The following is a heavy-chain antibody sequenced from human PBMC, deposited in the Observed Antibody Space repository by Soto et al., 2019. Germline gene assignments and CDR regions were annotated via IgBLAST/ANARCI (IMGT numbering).Heavy chain of an antibody. CDR3: AKDTGGGGGRNIWYYFDS. D-gene: IGHD3-16*01. CDR1: GFTFDDYA. J-gene: IGHJ4*02. V-gene: IGHV3-9*01. CDR2: ISWNSGDI. Sequence: PGGSLRLSCAASGFTFDDYAMHWVRQGPGKGLEWVSSISWNSGDIVYADSVKGRFTISRDNPKNSLYLQMNSLSAEDTALFYCAKDTGGGGGRNIWYYFDSWGLGTLVTVSS.